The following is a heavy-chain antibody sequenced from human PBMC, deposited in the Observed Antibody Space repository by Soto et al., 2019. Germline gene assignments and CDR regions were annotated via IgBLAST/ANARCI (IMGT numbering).Heavy chain of an antibody. CDR1: GFTFTRYS. CDR3: ARESEDLTSNFDY. Sequence: EVQLVESGGGLVQPGGSLRLSCAASGFTFTRYSMNWVRQAPGKGPEWVSSISSTTNYIYYADSMKGRFTVSRDNAKNSVYLEMNSLSAEDTAVYYCARESEDLTSNFDYWGQGTLVTVSS. CDR2: ISSTTNYI. V-gene: IGHV3-21*01. J-gene: IGHJ4*02.